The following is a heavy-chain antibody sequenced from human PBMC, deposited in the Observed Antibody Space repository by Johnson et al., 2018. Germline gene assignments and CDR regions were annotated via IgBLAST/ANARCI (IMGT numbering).Heavy chain of an antibody. V-gene: IGHV3-30*18. CDR2: VSQDGSTK. J-gene: IGHJ6*02. Sequence: QVRLGQSGGGVVQPGRSLGLSCAAPGLTFMNYGMHWVRQAPGKGLEWVAVVSQDGSTKWYADSVQGRFTISRDNSKNTLYLQMNSLRGADTAVYYCAKDRLSGSSGWYYYGMDVWGQGTAVTVSS. CDR3: AKDRLSGSSGWYYYGMDV. D-gene: IGHD6-19*01. CDR1: GLTFMNYG.